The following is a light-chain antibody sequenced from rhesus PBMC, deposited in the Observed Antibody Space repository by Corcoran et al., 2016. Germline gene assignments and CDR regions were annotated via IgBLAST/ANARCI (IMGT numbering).Light chain of an antibody. CDR3: QQGYSYPLT. CDR1: QSLSNY. J-gene: IGKJ4*01. Sequence: DIQMTQSPSSLSASVGDRVTITCQASQSLSNYLNWYQQKPGKIPKLLIYRASSLQSGIPSRFSGSGCGTDFTITISSLQPEDFATYYCQQGYSYPLTFGGGTKVELK. V-gene: IGKV1S9*01. CDR2: RAS.